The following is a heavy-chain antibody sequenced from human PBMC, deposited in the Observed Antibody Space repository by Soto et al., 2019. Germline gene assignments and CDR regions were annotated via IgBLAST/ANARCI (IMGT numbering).Heavy chain of an antibody. Sequence: QVQLVESGGGVVQPGRSLRLSCAASGFTFSSYGMHWVRRAPGKGLEWVASISYDGNNKYYADSVKGRFTISRDNSKNTLYLQMNSLRAEDTAVYYCAKDRRWFGELSAFDYWGQGTLVTVSS. CDR1: GFTFSSYG. J-gene: IGHJ4*02. CDR3: AKDRRWFGELSAFDY. D-gene: IGHD3-10*01. CDR2: ISYDGNNK. V-gene: IGHV3-30*18.